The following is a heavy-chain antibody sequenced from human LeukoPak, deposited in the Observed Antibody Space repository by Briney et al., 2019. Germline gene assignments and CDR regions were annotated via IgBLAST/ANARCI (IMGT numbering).Heavy chain of an antibody. CDR3: ATLTSGSRDSFDY. V-gene: IGHV1-24*01. CDR1: GYTLTELS. J-gene: IGHJ4*02. Sequence: GASVTVSFTVSGYTLTELSMHWVRQAPGKGREWMGGFDPEDGETIYAQKFQGRVTMTEDTSTDTAYMELSSLRSEDTAVYYCATLTSGSRDSFDYWGQGTLVTVSS. CDR2: FDPEDGET. D-gene: IGHD1-26*01.